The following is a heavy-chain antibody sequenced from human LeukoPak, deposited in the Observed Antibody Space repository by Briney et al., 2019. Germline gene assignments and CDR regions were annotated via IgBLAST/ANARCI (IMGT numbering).Heavy chain of an antibody. CDR2: IWYDGNNK. CDR1: GFTFSRFN. J-gene: IGHJ4*02. CDR3: ARQHCSGGDCYFFD. Sequence: GGSLRLSCAASGFTFSRFNLHWVRQAPGKGLEWVALIWYDGNNKYYADSVKGRFTISRDNSKNTLYLQLNSLRAEDTAVYYCARQHCSGGDCYFFDWGQGTLVTVSS. D-gene: IGHD2-15*01. V-gene: IGHV3-33*01.